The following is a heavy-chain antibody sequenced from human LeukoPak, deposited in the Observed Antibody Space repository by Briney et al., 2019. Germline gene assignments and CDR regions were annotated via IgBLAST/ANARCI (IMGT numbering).Heavy chain of an antibody. Sequence: RSLRLSCAASGFTFSSYGMHWVRQAPGKGLEWVAVISDDGSKRFYADSVKGRFTISRDNSKDTLYLHMKTLRPEDTAVYYCARESGFMMVGEINADNWFDPWGQGTPVTVSS. V-gene: IGHV3-30*03. D-gene: IGHD3-22*01. J-gene: IGHJ5*02. CDR1: GFTFSSYG. CDR2: ISDDGSKR. CDR3: ARESGFMMVGEINADNWFDP.